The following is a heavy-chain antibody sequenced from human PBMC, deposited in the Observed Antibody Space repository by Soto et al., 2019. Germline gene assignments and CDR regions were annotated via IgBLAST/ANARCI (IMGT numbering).Heavy chain of an antibody. CDR3: ARVPDY. V-gene: IGHV4-59*12. D-gene: IGHD2-2*01. CDR2: VFSTGST. Sequence: SETLSFTCTVSGGSLNYYYWTWIRQPPGKGLEWIGFVFSTGSTNYNPSLKSRVTISLDTSKNHFSLNLSSVTAADTAVYYCARVPDYWGQGILVTVS. J-gene: IGHJ4*02. CDR1: GGSLNYYY.